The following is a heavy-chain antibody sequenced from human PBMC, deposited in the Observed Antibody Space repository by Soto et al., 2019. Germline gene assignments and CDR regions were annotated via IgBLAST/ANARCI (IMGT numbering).Heavy chain of an antibody. CDR2: IYYAGTT. D-gene: IGHD3-22*01. V-gene: IGHV4-59*08. J-gene: IGHJ4*02. CDR1: DGSFSPNY. CDR3: ARLGRYYQAFDS. Sequence: QVRLQESGPGLVTSSETLSLTCTVSDGSFSPNYWGWIRQPPGKGLEWIGYIYYAGTTTYNPSLKGLATISLDTSENQFSLKVRSVTAADTAVYYCARLGRYYQAFDSWGQGTLVTVSS.